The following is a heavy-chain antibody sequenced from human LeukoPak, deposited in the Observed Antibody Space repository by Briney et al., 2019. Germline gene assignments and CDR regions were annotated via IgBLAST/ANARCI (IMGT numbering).Heavy chain of an antibody. Sequence: GGSLRLSCAASGFTFSSYGMHWVRQAPGKGLEWVAVISYDGSNKYYADSVKGRFTISRDSSKNTLYLQMNSLRAEDTAVYYCAKEARIHGGQGTLVTVSS. CDR2: ISYDGSNK. V-gene: IGHV3-30*18. D-gene: IGHD1-14*01. J-gene: IGHJ4*02. CDR3: AKEARIH. CDR1: GFTFSSYG.